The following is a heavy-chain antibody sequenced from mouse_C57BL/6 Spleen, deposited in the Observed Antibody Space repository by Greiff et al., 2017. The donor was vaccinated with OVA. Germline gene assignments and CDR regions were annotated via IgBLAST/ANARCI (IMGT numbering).Heavy chain of an antibody. CDR2: IYPSDSET. Sequence: VQLQQPGAELVRPGSSVKLSCKASGYTFTSYWMDWVKQRPGQGLEWIGNIYPSDSETHYNQKFKDKATLTVDKSSSTAYMQLSSLTSEDSAVYYCARGTARRDEFAYGGQGTLVTVSA. V-gene: IGHV1-61*01. J-gene: IGHJ3*01. CDR3: ARGTARRDEFAY. D-gene: IGHD3-3*01. CDR1: GYTFTSYW.